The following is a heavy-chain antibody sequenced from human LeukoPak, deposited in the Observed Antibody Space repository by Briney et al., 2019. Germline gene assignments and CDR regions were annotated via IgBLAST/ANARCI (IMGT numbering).Heavy chain of an antibody. CDR3: ATNIVGAMYYFDY. D-gene: IGHD1-26*01. CDR1: GFTFSSYW. Sequence: GGSLRLSCAASGFTFSSYWMHWVRQAPGKGLVWVSRINSDGSSTSYADSVKGRFTISRDNAKNTLYLQMNSLRAEDTAVYYCATNIVGAMYYFDYWGQGTLVTVSS. J-gene: IGHJ4*02. V-gene: IGHV3-74*01. CDR2: INSDGSST.